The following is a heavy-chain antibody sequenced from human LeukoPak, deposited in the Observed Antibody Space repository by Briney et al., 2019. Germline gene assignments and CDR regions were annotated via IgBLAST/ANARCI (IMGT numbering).Heavy chain of an antibody. D-gene: IGHD3-3*01. Sequence: GGSLRLSCAASGFTFSSYSMNWVRQAPGKGLEWVSSISSSSSYTYYADSVKGRFTISRDNAKNPLYLQMNSLRAEDTAVYYCARGVVTVNNYYYMDVWGKGTTVTVSS. CDR3: ARGVVTVNNYYYMDV. CDR1: GFTFSSYS. V-gene: IGHV3-21*01. J-gene: IGHJ6*03. CDR2: ISSSSSYT.